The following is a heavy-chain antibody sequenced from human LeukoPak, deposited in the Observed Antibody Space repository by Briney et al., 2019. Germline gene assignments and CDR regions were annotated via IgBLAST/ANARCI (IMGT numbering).Heavy chain of an antibody. J-gene: IGHJ6*03. Sequence: GGSLRLSCAASGFTFSSYAKSWVRQAPGKGLEWVSAISGSGGSTYYADSVKGRFTISRDNSKNTLYLQMNSPRAEDTAVYYCASPVPAATYYYMDVWGKGTTVTVSS. CDR2: ISGSGGST. CDR3: ASPVPAATYYYMDV. V-gene: IGHV3-23*01. D-gene: IGHD2-2*01. CDR1: GFTFSSYA.